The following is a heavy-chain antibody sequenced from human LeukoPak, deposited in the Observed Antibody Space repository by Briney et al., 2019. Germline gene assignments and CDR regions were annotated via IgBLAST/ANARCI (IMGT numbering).Heavy chain of an antibody. CDR3: ARGAGMSPAATSYYYYMDV. CDR2: INHSGST. V-gene: IGHV4-34*01. CDR1: GGSFSGYY. Sequence: SETLSLTCAVYGGSFSGYYWSWIRQPPGKGLEWIGEINHSGSTNYNPSLKSRVTISVDTSKNQFSLKLSSVTAADTAVYYCARGAGMSPAATSYYYYMDVWGKGTTVTVSS. J-gene: IGHJ6*03. D-gene: IGHD2-2*01.